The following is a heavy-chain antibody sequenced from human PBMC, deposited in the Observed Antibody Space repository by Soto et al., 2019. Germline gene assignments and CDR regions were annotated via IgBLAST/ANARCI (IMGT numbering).Heavy chain of an antibody. CDR3: ARDTYCSGGSCYDY. D-gene: IGHD2-15*01. V-gene: IGHV1-69*12. J-gene: IGHJ4*02. CDR1: GGTFSSYA. Sequence: QVQLVQSGAEVKKPGSSVKVSCKASGGTFSSYAISWVRQAPGQGLEWMGGIIPIFGTANYAQKFQGRVTXXAXEXXSTAYMELSSLRSEDTAVYYCARDTYCSGGSCYDYWGKGTLVTVSS. CDR2: IIPIFGTA.